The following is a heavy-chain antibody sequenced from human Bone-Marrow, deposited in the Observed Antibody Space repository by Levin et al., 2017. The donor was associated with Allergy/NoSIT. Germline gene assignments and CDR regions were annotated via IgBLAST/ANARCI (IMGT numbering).Heavy chain of an antibody. J-gene: IGHJ5*02. D-gene: IGHD3-10*01. CDR1: GYAINSSNW. CDR2: IYYTGRT. Sequence: SQTLSLPCEVSGYAINSSNWWGWIRQSPGKGLEWIGFIYYTGRTDLSPSLKGRVFMSVDTSKTQFSLELTSVTAADTAVYYCTRLNSYGSGAFYNHNWFDPWGQGTLVTVSS. CDR3: TRLNSYGSGAFYNHNWFDP. V-gene: IGHV4-28*01.